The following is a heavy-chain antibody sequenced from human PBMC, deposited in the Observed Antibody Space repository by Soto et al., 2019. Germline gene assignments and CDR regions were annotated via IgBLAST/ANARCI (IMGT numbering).Heavy chain of an antibody. CDR3: ARATVTTSGAFDI. V-gene: IGHV4-61*01. D-gene: IGHD4-17*01. Sequence: QVQLQESGPGLVKPSETLSLTCTVSGGSVSSGSYYWSWIRQPPGKGLEWIGYIYYSGSTNYNPSLKSRVTISVDTSKNQFSLKLSSVTAADTAVYYCARATVTTSGAFDIWGQGTMVTVSS. CDR1: GGSVSSGSYY. CDR2: IYYSGST. J-gene: IGHJ3*02.